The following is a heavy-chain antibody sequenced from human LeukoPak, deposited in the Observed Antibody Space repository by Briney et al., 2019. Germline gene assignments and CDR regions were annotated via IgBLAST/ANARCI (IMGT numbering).Heavy chain of an antibody. J-gene: IGHJ4*02. CDR2: ISYDGSNK. V-gene: IGHV3-30*18. Sequence: GGSLRLSCAASGFTFSSYGMHWVRQAPGKGLEWVAVISYDGSNKYYADSVKGRFTISRDNSKNTLYLQMNSLRAEDTAVYYCAKDRGYEIDYWGQGTLVTVSS. CDR1: GFTFSSYG. CDR3: AKDRGYEIDY. D-gene: IGHD5-12*01.